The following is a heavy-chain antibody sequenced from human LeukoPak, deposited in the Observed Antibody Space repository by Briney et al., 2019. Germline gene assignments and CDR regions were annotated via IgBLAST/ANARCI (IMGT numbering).Heavy chain of an antibody. Sequence: GASEKVSCKASGYTFTSNAMKWVRQAPGQGREGMEWSNTTTWNPTYAQGFTGRIVFSLDTSVSTAHLQTSSLKAQDTAGDYFRRDTEPAGRAGYYYSYMDVWGKGPTVTISS. CDR2: SNTTTWNP. J-gene: IGHJ6*03. V-gene: IGHV7-4-1*02. CDR3: RRDTEPAGRAGYYYSYMDV. CDR1: GYTFTSNA. D-gene: IGHD1-14*01.